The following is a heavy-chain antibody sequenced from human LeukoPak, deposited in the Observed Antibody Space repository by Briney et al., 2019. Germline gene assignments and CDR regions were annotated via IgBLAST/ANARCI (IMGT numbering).Heavy chain of an antibody. CDR1: GLTLSNYW. V-gene: IGHV3-7*01. D-gene: IGHD3-3*01. J-gene: IGHJ4*02. CDR2: IKPDGSEK. Sequence: GESLRLSCVAPGLTLSNYWMSWVRQAPGKGLEWVATIKPDGSEKYYVDSVKGRFTISRDNAKRSLYLQMDSLRAEDTAVYYCARDASAYYWGQGTLVTVSS. CDR3: ARDASAYY.